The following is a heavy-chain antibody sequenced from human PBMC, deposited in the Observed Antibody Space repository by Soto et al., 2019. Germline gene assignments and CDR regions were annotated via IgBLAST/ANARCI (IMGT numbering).Heavy chain of an antibody. CDR3: ARVSTYYYYYMDV. CDR1: GFTVSSNY. Sequence: EVQLVESGGGLVQPGGSLRLSCAASGFTVSSNYMSWVRQAPGKGLEWVSVIYSGGSTYYADSVKGRFTISRHNSKNTLYLQMNSLRAEDTAVYYCARVSTYYYYYMDVWGKGTTVTVSS. J-gene: IGHJ6*03. CDR2: IYSGGST. V-gene: IGHV3-53*04.